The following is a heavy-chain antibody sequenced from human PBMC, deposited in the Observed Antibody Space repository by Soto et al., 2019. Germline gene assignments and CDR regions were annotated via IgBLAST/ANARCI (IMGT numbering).Heavy chain of an antibody. J-gene: IGHJ6*02. V-gene: IGHV4-31*03. Sequence: SETLSLTCTVSGGSISSGGYYWSWIRQHPGKGLEWIGYINHSGSTNYNPSLKSRVTISVDTSKNQFSLKLSSVTAADTAVYYCARNGSYYDFWSGYYFGGGMDVWGQGTTVTVSS. D-gene: IGHD3-3*01. CDR1: GGSISSGGYY. CDR2: INHSGST. CDR3: ARNGSYYDFWSGYYFGGGMDV.